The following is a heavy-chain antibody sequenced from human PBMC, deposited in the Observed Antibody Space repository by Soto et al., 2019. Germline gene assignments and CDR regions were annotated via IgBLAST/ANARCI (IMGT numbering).Heavy chain of an antibody. D-gene: IGHD2-8*01. Sequence: QVQLVHSGAEVKKPGASVKVSCRASGYTFSNYGMHWVRQAPGQRLEWLGWISTANGDTKYSQKFQGRVTITRDTSASTVYMELSSLKSEDTAVYYCAREDYQNIIKWFDFWGQGTLVTVSS. CDR2: ISTANGDT. CDR1: GYTFSNYG. CDR3: AREDYQNIIKWFDF. J-gene: IGHJ4*02. V-gene: IGHV1-3*04.